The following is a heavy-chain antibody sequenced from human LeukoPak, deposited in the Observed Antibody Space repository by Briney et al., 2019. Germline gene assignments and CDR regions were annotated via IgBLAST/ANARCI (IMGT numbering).Heavy chain of an antibody. CDR1: GFTFSNAW. J-gene: IGHJ3*02. CDR2: IKSKTDGGTT. Sequence: PGGSLRLSCAASGFTFSNAWMSWVRQAPGKGLEWVGRIKSKTDGGTTDYAAPVKGRFTISRDDSKNTLYLQMNSLKTEDTAVYYCTTDLILWFGDDAFGIWGQGTMVTVSS. CDR3: TTDLILWFGDDAFGI. D-gene: IGHD3-10*01. V-gene: IGHV3-15*01.